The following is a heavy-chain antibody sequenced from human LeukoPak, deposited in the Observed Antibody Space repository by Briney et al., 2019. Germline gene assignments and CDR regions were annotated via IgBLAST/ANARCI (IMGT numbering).Heavy chain of an antibody. D-gene: IGHD3-10*01. Sequence: GRSLRLSCAASGFTFSDYYMSWIRQAPGKGLEWVSYISSSSSYTNYADSVEGRFTISRDNAKNSLYLQMNSLRAEDTAVYYCARDFGSGSYLDYWGQGTLVTVSS. J-gene: IGHJ4*02. V-gene: IGHV3-11*06. CDR3: ARDFGSGSYLDY. CDR1: GFTFSDYY. CDR2: ISSSSSYT.